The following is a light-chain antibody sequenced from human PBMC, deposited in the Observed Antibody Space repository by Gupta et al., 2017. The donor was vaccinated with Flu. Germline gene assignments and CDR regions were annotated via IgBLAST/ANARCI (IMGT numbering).Light chain of an antibody. J-gene: IGKJ2*01. CDR3: QQYNDWFMYT. CDR1: QSVNSD. V-gene: IGKV3-15*01. CDR2: GAS. Sequence: DIVMTQSPTTLSVSPGERATLSCRASQSVNSDLAWYQQKPGQAPRLLIYGASTRATDIPARFSASGFGTEFTLTISSLQSEDFAVYYCQQYNDWFMYTFGQGTKLEIK.